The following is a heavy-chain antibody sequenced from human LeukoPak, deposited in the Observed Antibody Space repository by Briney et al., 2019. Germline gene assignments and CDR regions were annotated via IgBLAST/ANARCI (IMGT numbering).Heavy chain of an antibody. CDR3: AISGSYWAWAH. D-gene: IGHD1-26*01. J-gene: IGHJ4*02. CDR1: GFTFSSYW. Sequence: PGGSLRLSCAASGFTFSSYWMSWVRQAPGKGLEWVANIKQDGSEKYYVDSVKGRFTISRDNSKNTLYVQMNSLRAEDTAVYYCAISGSYWAWAHWGQGTLVTVSS. CDR2: IKQDGSEK. V-gene: IGHV3-7*03.